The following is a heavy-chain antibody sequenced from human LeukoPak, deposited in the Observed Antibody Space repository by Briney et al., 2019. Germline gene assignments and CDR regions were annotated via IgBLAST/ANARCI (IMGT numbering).Heavy chain of an antibody. J-gene: IGHJ1*01. CDR3: ARGLKH. V-gene: IGHV4-34*01. CDR1: GGSFSGYY. Sequence: SETLSLTCAVYGGSFSGYYWSGIRQPPGKGLEWIGEINHSGSTNYNPSLKSRVTISVDTSKNQFSLKLSSVTAADTAVYYCARGLKHWGQGTLVTVSS. CDR2: INHSGST.